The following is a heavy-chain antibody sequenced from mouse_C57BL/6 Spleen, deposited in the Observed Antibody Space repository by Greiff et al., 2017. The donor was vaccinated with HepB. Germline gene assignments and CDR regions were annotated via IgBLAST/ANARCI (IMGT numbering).Heavy chain of an antibody. CDR2: ISSGGDYI. CDR3: TRDGGSSYAMDY. V-gene: IGHV5-9-1*02. J-gene: IGHJ4*01. D-gene: IGHD1-1*01. Sequence: DVHLVESGEGLVKPGGSLKLSCAASGFTFSSYAMSWVRQTPEKRLEWVAYISSGGDYIYYADTVKGRFTISRDNARNTLYLQMSSLKSEDTAMYYCTRDGGSSYAMDYWGQGTSVTVSS. CDR1: GFTFSSYA.